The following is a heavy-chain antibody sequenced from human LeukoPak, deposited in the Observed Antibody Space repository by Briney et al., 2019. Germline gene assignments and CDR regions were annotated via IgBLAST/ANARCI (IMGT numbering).Heavy chain of an antibody. D-gene: IGHD6-19*01. V-gene: IGHV3-48*03. CDR2: ISSSGSTI. J-gene: IGHJ4*02. CDR1: GFTFSSYE. Sequence: GSLRLSCAASGFTFSSYEVNWVRQAPGKGLEWVSYISSSGSTIYYADSVKGRFTISRDNAKNSLYLQMNSLRAEDTAVYYCATQYSSDSFDYWGQGTLVAVSS. CDR3: ATQYSSDSFDY.